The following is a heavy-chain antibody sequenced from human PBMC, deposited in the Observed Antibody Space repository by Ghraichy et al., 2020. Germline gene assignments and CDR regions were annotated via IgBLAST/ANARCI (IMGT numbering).Heavy chain of an antibody. Sequence: GSLRLSCAASGFRVSYNYMNWVRQAPGKGLEWVSVIYSSGSTHYADSVKGRFTISRDKSKNTLDLEMNSLRVEDTAVYYCAREEGRAGLAVAGTGGLDYWGRGTLVPVSS. V-gene: IGHV3-66*01. CDR2: IYSSGST. CDR3: AREEGRAGLAVAGTGGLDY. CDR1: GFRVSYNY. D-gene: IGHD6-19*01. J-gene: IGHJ4*02.